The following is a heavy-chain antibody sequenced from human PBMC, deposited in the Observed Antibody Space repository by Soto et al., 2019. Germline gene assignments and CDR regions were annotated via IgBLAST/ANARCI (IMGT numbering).Heavy chain of an antibody. D-gene: IGHD3-16*02. V-gene: IGHV4-31*03. CDR3: ARETPPSYYDYVWGSYPIDY. Sequence: SETLSLTCTVSGGSISSGGYYWSWIRQHPGKGLEWIGYIYYSGSTYYNPSLKSRVTISVDTSKNQFSLKLSSVTAADTAVYYCARETPPSYYDYVWGSYPIDYWGQGTLVTVSS. CDR1: GGSISSGGYY. CDR2: IYYSGST. J-gene: IGHJ4*02.